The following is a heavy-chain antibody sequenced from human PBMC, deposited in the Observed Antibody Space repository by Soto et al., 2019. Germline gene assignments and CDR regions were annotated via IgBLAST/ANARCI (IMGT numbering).Heavy chain of an antibody. CDR3: AGVIAVAGTRGGDY. V-gene: IGHV1-69*01. D-gene: IGHD6-19*01. Sequence: QVQLVQSGAEVKKPGSSVKVSCKASGDTFSSYAISWVRQAPGQGLEWMGGIIPIFGTANYAQTFQGRVTITADESTSTAYMELSSLRAENTAVYYCAGVIAVAGTRGGDYWGQGTLVTVCS. CDR1: GDTFSSYA. J-gene: IGHJ4*02. CDR2: IIPIFGTA.